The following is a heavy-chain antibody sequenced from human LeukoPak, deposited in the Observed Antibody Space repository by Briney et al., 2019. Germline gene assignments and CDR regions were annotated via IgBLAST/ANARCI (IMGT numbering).Heavy chain of an antibody. CDR1: GYSISSGYY. CDR2: IFHSGST. J-gene: IGHJ5*02. CDR3: ARRLGGMYSSSWYENDWFDP. D-gene: IGHD6-13*01. Sequence: PSETLSLTCTVSGYSISSGYYWGWIRQPPGKGLEWIGSIFHSGSTYYNSSLKSRVTISVDTSKNQFSLRLSSVTAADTAVYYCARRLGGMYSSSWYENDWFDPWGQGTLVTVSS. V-gene: IGHV4-38-2*02.